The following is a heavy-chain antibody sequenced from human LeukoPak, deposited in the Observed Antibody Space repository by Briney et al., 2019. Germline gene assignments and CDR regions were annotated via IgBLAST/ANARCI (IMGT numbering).Heavy chain of an antibody. CDR1: GGYNSTYY. CDR2: IYYSGTT. Sequence: SDTLSLTCTVSGGYNSTYYWSWIRQPPGKGLEWIGYIYYSGTTTYNPSLRSRVTISVDTSKNLFSLKLSSVTAADTAVYYCARGGRWEHFDYWGQGTLVTVSS. D-gene: IGHD1-1*01. CDR3: ARGGRWEHFDY. V-gene: IGHV4-59*07. J-gene: IGHJ4*02.